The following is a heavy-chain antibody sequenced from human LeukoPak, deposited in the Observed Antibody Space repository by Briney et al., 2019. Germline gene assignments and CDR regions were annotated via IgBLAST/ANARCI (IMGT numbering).Heavy chain of an antibody. Sequence: PGRSLRLSCAVSGFTFSSYEMNWVRQAPGKGLEWVSYISSSGSTIYYADSVKGRFTISRDNAKNSLYLQMNSLRAEDTAVYYCARDSGDGYNFCFDYWGQGTLVTVSS. D-gene: IGHD5-24*01. CDR1: GFTFSSYE. CDR3: ARDSGDGYNFCFDY. J-gene: IGHJ4*02. V-gene: IGHV3-48*03. CDR2: ISSSGSTI.